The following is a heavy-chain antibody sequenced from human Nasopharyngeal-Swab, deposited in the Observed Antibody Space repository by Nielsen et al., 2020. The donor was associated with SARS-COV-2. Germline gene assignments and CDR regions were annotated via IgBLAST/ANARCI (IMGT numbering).Heavy chain of an antibody. D-gene: IGHD3-3*01. CDR3: ARGRIYDFWRRYFDY. V-gene: IGHV3-23*01. CDR1: GFTFSSYA. Sequence: GGSLRLSCAASGFTFSSYAMSWVRQAPGKGLEWVSAISGSGGSTYYADSVKGRFTISRDNSKNTLYLQMNSLRAEDTAVYYCARGRIYDFWRRYFDYWGQGTLVTVSS. J-gene: IGHJ4*02. CDR2: ISGSGGST.